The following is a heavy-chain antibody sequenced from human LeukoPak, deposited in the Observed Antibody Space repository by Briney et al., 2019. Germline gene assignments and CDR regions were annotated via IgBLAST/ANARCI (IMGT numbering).Heavy chain of an antibody. CDR3: ASFSWALFRPNYVWGSYRYVDY. CDR2: IYYSGST. J-gene: IGHJ4*02. D-gene: IGHD3-16*02. V-gene: IGHV4-30-4*01. CDR1: GGSISSGDYY. Sequence: PSETLSLTCTVSGGSISSGDYYWSWIRQPPGKGLEWIGYIYYSGSTYYNPSLKSRVTISVDTSKNQFSLKLSSVTAADTAVYYCASFSWALFRPNYVWGSYRYVDYWGQGTLVTVSS.